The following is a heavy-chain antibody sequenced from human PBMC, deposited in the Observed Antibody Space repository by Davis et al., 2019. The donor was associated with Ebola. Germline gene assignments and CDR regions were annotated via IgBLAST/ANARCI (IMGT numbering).Heavy chain of an antibody. D-gene: IGHD5-24*01. CDR2: INAGNGNT. J-gene: IGHJ6*03. CDR1: GFTFTTYP. Sequence: ASVKVSCKASGFTFTTYPLYWVRQAPGQRLEWMGWINAGNGNTKYSQKFQGRVTITGDTSASTAYMELSSLRSEDTAVYYCARDLNGAYNNYYYYMDIWGKGTTVTVSS. V-gene: IGHV1-3*01. CDR3: ARDLNGAYNNYYYYMDI.